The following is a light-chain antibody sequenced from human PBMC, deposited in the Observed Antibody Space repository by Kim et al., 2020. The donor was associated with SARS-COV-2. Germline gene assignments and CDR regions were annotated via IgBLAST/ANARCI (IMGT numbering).Light chain of an antibody. Sequence: AAINCKSSRSLLYSANYKDYLAWYQQKPGQSPRLLISSASAREFGVPDRFSGSGSGTDFTLTISSLQAEDVAVCYCQQYYSTPLTFGGGTKVDIK. V-gene: IGKV4-1*01. CDR1: RSLLYSANYKDY. CDR2: SAS. J-gene: IGKJ4*01. CDR3: QQYYSTPLT.